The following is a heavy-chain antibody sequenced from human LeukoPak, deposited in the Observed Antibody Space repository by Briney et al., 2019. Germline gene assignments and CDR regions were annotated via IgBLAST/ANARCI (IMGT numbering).Heavy chain of an antibody. V-gene: IGHV4-59*12. D-gene: IGHD3-16*01. CDR2: IRYSGST. Sequence: SETLSLTCTVSGDSIRSYYWSWIRQPPGKGLEWIGNIRYSGSTKYNSSLKSRVTISVDTSNNQFSLRVTSLTAAGTAVYYCARLGALHDAFDVWGQGTLVTVSS. CDR1: GDSIRSYY. CDR3: ARLGALHDAFDV. J-gene: IGHJ3*01.